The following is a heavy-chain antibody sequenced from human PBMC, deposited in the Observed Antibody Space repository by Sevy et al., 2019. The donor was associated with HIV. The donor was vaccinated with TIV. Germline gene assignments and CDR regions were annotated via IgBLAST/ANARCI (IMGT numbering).Heavy chain of an antibody. CDR1: GFSFDSYG. CDR2: ISGSGTRT. J-gene: IGHJ6*03. V-gene: IGHV3-23*01. CDR3: AEGGGGHYDPDEIGYYFYYYNMDV. D-gene: IGHD3-22*01. Sequence: GGSLRLSCAVSGFSFDSYGMTWVRQAPGKGLEWVSGISGSGTRTYYADSVKGRFSISRENSKNRLYLQMNSLRSEDTAIYFCAEGGGGHYDPDEIGYYFYYYNMDVWGKGTTVTVSS.